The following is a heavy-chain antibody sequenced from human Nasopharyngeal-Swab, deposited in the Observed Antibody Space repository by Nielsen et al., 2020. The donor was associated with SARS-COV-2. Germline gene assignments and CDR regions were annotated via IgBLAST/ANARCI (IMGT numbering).Heavy chain of an antibody. V-gene: IGHV3-48*03. Sequence: GGSLRLSCAASGFTFSSYEMNWVRQAPGKGLEWVSYISSSGSTIYYADSVKGRFTISRNNAKNSLYLQMNGLRAEDTAVYYCARVSPYGAPFDYWGQGTLVTVSS. CDR2: ISSSGSTI. CDR1: GFTFSSYE. D-gene: IGHD4-17*01. CDR3: ARVSPYGAPFDY. J-gene: IGHJ4*02.